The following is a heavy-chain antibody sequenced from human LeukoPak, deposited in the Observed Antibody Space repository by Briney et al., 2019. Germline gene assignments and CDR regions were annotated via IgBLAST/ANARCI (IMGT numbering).Heavy chain of an antibody. D-gene: IGHD6-13*01. V-gene: IGHV3-30*18. Sequence: GGSLRLSCAASGFTFSSYGMHWVRQAPGKGLEWVAVISYDGSNKYYADSVKGRFTISRDNSKNTLYLQVNSLRAEDTAVYYCAKGTDGSSSAADEGYYMDVWGKGTTVTVSS. CDR1: GFTFSSYG. J-gene: IGHJ6*03. CDR2: ISYDGSNK. CDR3: AKGTDGSSSAADEGYYMDV.